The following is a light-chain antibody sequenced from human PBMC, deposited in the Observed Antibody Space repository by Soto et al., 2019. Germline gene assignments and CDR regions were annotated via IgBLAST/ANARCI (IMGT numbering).Light chain of an antibody. CDR3: QQYNDWPLT. J-gene: IGKJ1*01. CDR2: GAS. V-gene: IGKV3-15*01. Sequence: VMTQSPATLSVSPGNTATLSCRASQSLSSNSGWNQQKPGQPPRLLIFGASTRATGIPARFSGSGSGTEFSLTISSLQSEDFAVYFCQQYNDWPLTFGQGTKVEIK. CDR1: QSLSSN.